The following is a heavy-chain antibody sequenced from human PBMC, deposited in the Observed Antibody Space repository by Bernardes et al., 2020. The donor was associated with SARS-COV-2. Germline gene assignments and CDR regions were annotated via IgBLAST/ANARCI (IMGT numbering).Heavy chain of an antibody. CDR1: GFTFSFFA. J-gene: IGHJ5*01. CDR2: ITGSGGGT. CDR3: AKERGDYAGYNWFDS. D-gene: IGHD4-17*01. V-gene: IGHV3-23*01. Sequence: GGSLRLSCAGSGFTFSFFAMSWVRQAPGKGLEWLSGITGSGGGTYYADSVRGRFTISRDNSENTLYLQMNSLRAEDTALYYCAKERGDYAGYNWFDSWGQGTLVTVSS.